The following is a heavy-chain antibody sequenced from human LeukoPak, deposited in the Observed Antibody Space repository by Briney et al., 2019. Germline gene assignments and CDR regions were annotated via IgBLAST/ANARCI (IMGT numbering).Heavy chain of an antibody. D-gene: IGHD6-13*01. CDR1: EFTFSTYG. V-gene: IGHV3-30*18. CDR3: AKDRYSGLNTIDY. CDR2: ISYDGSYK. J-gene: IGHJ4*02. Sequence: GGSLRLSCAASEFTFSTYGMHWVRQAPGKGLEWVAVISYDGSYKFYADSVKGRFTISRDNSKSTLYLQMNSLRAEDTAVYYSAKDRYSGLNTIDYWGQGTLVTVSS.